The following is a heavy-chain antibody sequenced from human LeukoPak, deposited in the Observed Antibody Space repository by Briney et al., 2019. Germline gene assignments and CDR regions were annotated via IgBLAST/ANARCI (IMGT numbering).Heavy chain of an antibody. D-gene: IGHD2-21*02. CDR3: ARGGHIVVVTSGVLAEYFQH. J-gene: IGHJ1*01. CDR2: ISYDGTKE. Sequence: GGSLKLSCAASGFSLSSYAMHWVREAPGKGVEWVAIISYDGTKEYYGDSVKGRFTISRDNSKNTVYLQMNSLRAEDTAVYYCARGGHIVVVTSGVLAEYFQHWGQGTLVTVSS. V-gene: IGHV3-30-3*01. CDR1: GFSLSSYA.